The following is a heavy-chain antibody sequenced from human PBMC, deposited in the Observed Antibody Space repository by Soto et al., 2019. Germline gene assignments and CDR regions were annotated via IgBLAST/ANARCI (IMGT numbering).Heavy chain of an antibody. CDR3: ARDQDSSSWYADYYYYYGMDV. CDR2: ISSSSSYI. J-gene: IGHJ6*02. D-gene: IGHD6-13*01. Sequence: GGSLRLSCATSGFTFSSYSMNWVRQAPGKGLEWVSSISSSSSYIYYADSVKGRFTISRDNAKNSLYLQMNSLRAEDTAVYYCARDQDSSSWYADYYYYYGMDVWGQGTTVTVSS. CDR1: GFTFSSYS. V-gene: IGHV3-21*01.